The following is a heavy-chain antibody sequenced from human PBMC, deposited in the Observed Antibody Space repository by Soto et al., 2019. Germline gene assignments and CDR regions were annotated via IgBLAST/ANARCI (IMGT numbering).Heavy chain of an antibody. Sequence: PGGSLRLSCAASGFSFSDTYMSWIRQVPGTGLEWVSVISESGGSTHYADSVRGRFTVSRDNSKNSLSLRMNSLRDEDTAVYFCAKRSPYSSGWYSPIFDYWGQGALVTVSS. J-gene: IGHJ4*02. CDR3: AKRSPYSSGWYSPIFDY. D-gene: IGHD6-13*01. CDR1: GFSFSDTY. V-gene: IGHV3-23*01. CDR2: ISESGGST.